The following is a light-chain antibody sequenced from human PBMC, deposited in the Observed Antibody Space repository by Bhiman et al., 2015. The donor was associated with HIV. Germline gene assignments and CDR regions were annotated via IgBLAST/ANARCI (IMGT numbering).Light chain of an antibody. Sequence: LTQPPSVSGAPGQRVTISCTGSSSNIGAGYDVQWYQLLPGTTPKVLIYANDQRPSGIPDRFSGSKSGTSASLAISGLRSEDEGDYYCAAWDDRLSGYVFATGTKVTVL. J-gene: IGLJ1*01. V-gene: IGLV1-47*01. CDR2: AND. CDR3: AAWDDRLSGYV. CDR1: SSNIGAGYD.